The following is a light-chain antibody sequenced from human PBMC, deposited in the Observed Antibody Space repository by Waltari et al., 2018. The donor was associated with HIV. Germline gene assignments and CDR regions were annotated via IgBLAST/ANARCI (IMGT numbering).Light chain of an antibody. Sequence: EIVLTQSPGTLSLSRGERATLSCRASQSVSSSYLAWYQQKPGQAPRLLIYGASSRATGIPDRFSGSGSGTDFTLTISRLEPEDFAVYYCQQYGSSLTWTFGQGTKVEIK. CDR2: GAS. V-gene: IGKV3-20*01. J-gene: IGKJ1*01. CDR3: QQYGSSLTWT. CDR1: QSVSSSY.